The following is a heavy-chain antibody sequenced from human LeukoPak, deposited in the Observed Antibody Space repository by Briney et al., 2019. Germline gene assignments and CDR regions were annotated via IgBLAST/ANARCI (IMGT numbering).Heavy chain of an antibody. CDR2: INHSGST. Sequence: SETLSLTCAVYGGSFSGYYWSWIRQPPGKGLEWIGEINHSGSTNYNPSLKSRVTISVDTSKNQFSLKLSSVTAADTAVYYCARRALSYCGGDCYSVDAFDIWGQGTMVTVSS. CDR3: ARRALSYCGGDCYSVDAFDI. J-gene: IGHJ3*02. CDR1: GGSFSGYY. D-gene: IGHD2-21*02. V-gene: IGHV4-34*01.